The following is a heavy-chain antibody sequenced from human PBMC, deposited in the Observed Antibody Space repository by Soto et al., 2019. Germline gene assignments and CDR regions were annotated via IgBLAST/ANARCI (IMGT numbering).Heavy chain of an antibody. Sequence: GGSLRLSCAASGFTFSSYATHWVRQAPGKGLKWVAVISYDGSNKYYADSVKGRFTISRDNSKNTLYLQMNSLRAEDTAVYYCARDPSSGIAVAGYYYYYGMDVWGQGTTVTVSS. D-gene: IGHD6-19*01. V-gene: IGHV3-30-3*01. CDR3: ARDPSSGIAVAGYYYYYGMDV. CDR2: ISYDGSNK. CDR1: GFTFSSYA. J-gene: IGHJ6*02.